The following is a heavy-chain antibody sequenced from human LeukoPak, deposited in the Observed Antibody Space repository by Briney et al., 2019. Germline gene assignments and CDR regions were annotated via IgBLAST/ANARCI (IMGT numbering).Heavy chain of an antibody. CDR3: TRGSRGRRDN. J-gene: IGHJ4*02. CDR2: MIPKSGMT. V-gene: IGHV1-8*01. Sequence: GGSLKVSCKASGYTFTSCDINWVRQATGQGLEWMGWMIPKSGMTGYGQSFQGRITMTRDTSIGTAYMELSNLASEDTAIYYCTRGSRGRRDNWGQGTVVPVS. CDR1: GYTFTSCD.